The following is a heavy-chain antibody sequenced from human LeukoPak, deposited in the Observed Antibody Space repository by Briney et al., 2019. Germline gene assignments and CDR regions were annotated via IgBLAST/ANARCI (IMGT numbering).Heavy chain of an antibody. D-gene: IGHD3-22*01. CDR1: GGSISSYY. Sequence: SETLSLTCTVSGGSISSYYWSWIRQPPGKGLEWIGEINHSGSTNYNPSLKSRVTISVYTSKNQLSLKLSSVTAADTAVYYCAIFPDYYDSGGLIRRGFDPWGQETLVTVSS. V-gene: IGHV4-34*01. J-gene: IGHJ5*02. CDR3: AIFPDYYDSGGLIRRGFDP. CDR2: INHSGST.